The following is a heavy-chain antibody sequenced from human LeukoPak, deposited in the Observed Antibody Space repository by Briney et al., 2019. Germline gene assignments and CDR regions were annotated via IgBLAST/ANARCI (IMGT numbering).Heavy chain of an antibody. V-gene: IGHV4-59*08. Sequence: PSETLSLTCNVSGGSISSFSWTWIRQPPGKGLEWIGYISYSGSTNYNPSLKSRVTISLDTSKNQFSLKVTSVTAADTAVYYCARLLRGSTSLDYWGQGTLVTVSS. CDR2: ISYSGST. D-gene: IGHD2-2*01. CDR3: ARLLRGSTSLDY. CDR1: GGSISSFS. J-gene: IGHJ4*02.